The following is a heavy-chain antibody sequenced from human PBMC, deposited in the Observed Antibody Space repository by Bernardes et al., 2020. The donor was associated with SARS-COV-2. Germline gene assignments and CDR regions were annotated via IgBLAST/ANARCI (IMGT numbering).Heavy chain of an antibody. CDR1: GFMFGSHG. CDR2: ISYSASDK. V-gene: IGHV3-30*18. J-gene: IGHJ6*02. Sequence: GSLRLSCTASGFMFGSHGMHWVRQAPGKGLEWVADISYSASDKHYADSVKGRFTISRDNDKKTLFLQMDSLKVEDTALYYCAKEVLRNYGHFGMDVWGQGTAVTVS. D-gene: IGHD3-3*01. CDR3: AKEVLRNYGHFGMDV.